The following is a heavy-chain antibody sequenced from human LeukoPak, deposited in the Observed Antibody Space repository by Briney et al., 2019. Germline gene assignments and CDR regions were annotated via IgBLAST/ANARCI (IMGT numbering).Heavy chain of an antibody. V-gene: IGHV1-69*10. CDR1: GGTFRRSD. CDR3: ASSYSGYHY. J-gene: IGHJ4*02. CDR2: FIPNLNIA. Sequence: GASVKVSCKAFGGTFRRSDLTWVRQAPGQGLEWMGGFIPNLNIAHYAQKFKARVTITADESTTTAYMELRSLRSEDTAVYYCASSYSGYHYWGQGTLVTVSS. D-gene: IGHD5-12*01.